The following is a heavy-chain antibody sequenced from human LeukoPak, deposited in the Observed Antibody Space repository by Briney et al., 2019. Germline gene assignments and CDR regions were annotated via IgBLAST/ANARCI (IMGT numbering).Heavy chain of an antibody. CDR2: ISSSGSTI. CDR3: AKEEWAMVRGVSFRWDDY. V-gene: IGHV3-48*03. D-gene: IGHD3-10*01. CDR1: GFTFSSYE. Sequence: GGSLRLSCAASGFTFSSYEMNWVRQAPGKGLEWVSYISSSGSTIYYADSVKGRFTISRDNAKNSLYLQMNSLRAEDTAVYYCAKEEWAMVRGVSFRWDDYWGQGTLVTVSS. J-gene: IGHJ4*02.